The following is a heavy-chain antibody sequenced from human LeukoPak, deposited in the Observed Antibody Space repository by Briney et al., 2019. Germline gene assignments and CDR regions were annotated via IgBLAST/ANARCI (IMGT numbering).Heavy chain of an antibody. CDR3: GRATPGGLHGYSFDY. CDR1: GYTFKNYD. V-gene: IGHV1-8*02. CDR2: MNPNSGNT. Sequence: ASVKVSGKASGYTFKNYDINWVRQATGQGLEGMGWMNPNSGNTGFAQKFQDRVSMTRDTSINTAYMELTSLRSGDTAFYYCGRATPGGLHGYSFDYWGQGTVVTV. J-gene: IGHJ4*02. D-gene: IGHD5-24*01.